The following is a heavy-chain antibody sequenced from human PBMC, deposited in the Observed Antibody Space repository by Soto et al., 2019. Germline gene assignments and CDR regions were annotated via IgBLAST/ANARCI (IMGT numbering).Heavy chain of an antibody. CDR3: AVSNYPGSGSPYDY. CDR2: LTPRGFNT. D-gene: IGHD3-10*01. Sequence: EVQLLESGGDLVQPGGSLRLSCAASGFTFSDRAMTWVRQAPGKWLEWVSALTPRGFNTYYTDSVRGRFTIYRDNSRNTLYLEMKSLRAEDTATYYCAVSNYPGSGSPYDYWGQGTLVAVSS. CDR1: GFTFSDRA. V-gene: IGHV3-23*01. J-gene: IGHJ4*02.